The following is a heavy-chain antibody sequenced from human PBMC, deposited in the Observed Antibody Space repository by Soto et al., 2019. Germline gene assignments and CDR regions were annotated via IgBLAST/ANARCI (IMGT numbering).Heavy chain of an antibody. CDR1: GFTFTDSA. J-gene: IGHJ4*02. CDR3: TRTSKDGYSFGY. CDR2: IRSKTNNYAT. Sequence: EVQLVESGGGLVQPGGSLKLSCAASGFTFTDSAIHWVRQASGKGLEWVGRIRSKTNNYATAHAASVTGRFSISRDDSRNTAYLQMNSLKTEDTAVYYCTRTSKDGYSFGYWGQGTLVTVSS. V-gene: IGHV3-73*01. D-gene: IGHD4-4*01.